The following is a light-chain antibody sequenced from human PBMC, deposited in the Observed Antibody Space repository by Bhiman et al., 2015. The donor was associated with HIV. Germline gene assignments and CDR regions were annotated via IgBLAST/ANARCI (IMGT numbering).Light chain of an antibody. CDR1: SSDIGDSDS. CDR3: SSYTISSSLV. J-gene: IGLJ2*01. V-gene: IGLV2-8*01. CDR2: EVI. Sequence: QSPLTQPASVSGSPGQSVTISCTGTSSDIGDSDSVSWYQQRPGKAPKLMIYEVIKRPSGVPDRFSGSKSGNTASLTVSGLQAEDEADYYCSSYTISSSLVFGGGTKLTVL.